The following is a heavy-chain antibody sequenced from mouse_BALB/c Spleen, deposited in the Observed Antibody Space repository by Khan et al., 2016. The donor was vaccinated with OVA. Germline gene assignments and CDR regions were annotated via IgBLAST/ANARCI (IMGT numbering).Heavy chain of an antibody. D-gene: IGHD1-1*01. J-gene: IGHJ4*01. Sequence: EVQLVESGGDLVKPGGSLKLSCAASGFTFSSYGMSWVRQTPDKRLEWVATISSGGHYTYFPDSVRGRFTISRDHAKNTLYLQMSSLKSEDTAMYYCARTITTAKGDYCAMDYWGQGTSVTVSS. CDR3: ARTITTAKGDYCAMDY. CDR1: GFTFSSYG. V-gene: IGHV5-6*01. CDR2: ISSGGHYT.